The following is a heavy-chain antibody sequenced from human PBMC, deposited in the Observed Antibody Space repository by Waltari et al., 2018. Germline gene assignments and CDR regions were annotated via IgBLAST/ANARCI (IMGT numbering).Heavy chain of an antibody. J-gene: IGHJ5*02. CDR2: MNPHRGNT. D-gene: IGHD6-13*01. Sequence: QVQLVQSGAEVKKPGASVKVSCKASGYTFTRYDINWVRQATGQGLEWMGWMNPHRGNTGYAQKFQGRFTISRDNAKNSLYLQMNSLRAEDTAVYYCARDHPVGYGFDPWGQGTLVTVSS. CDR3: ARDHPVGYGFDP. CDR1: GYTFTRYD. V-gene: IGHV1-8*01.